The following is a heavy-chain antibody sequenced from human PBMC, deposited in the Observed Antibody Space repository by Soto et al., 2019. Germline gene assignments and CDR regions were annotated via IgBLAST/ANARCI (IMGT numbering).Heavy chain of an antibody. J-gene: IGHJ4*02. CDR2: ISWNSGSI. CDR1: GFTFDDYA. D-gene: IGHD5-18*01. CDR3: AKSIPSYGRHHYFDY. V-gene: IGHV3-9*01. Sequence: EVQLVESGGGLVQPGRPLRLSCAASGFTFDDYAMHWVRQAPGKGLEWVSGISWNSGSIGYADSVKGRFTISRDNAKNSLYLQMNSLRAEDTALYYCAKSIPSYGRHHYFDYWGQGTLVTVSS.